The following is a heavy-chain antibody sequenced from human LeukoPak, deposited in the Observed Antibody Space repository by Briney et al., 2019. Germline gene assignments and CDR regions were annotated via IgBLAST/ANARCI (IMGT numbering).Heavy chain of an antibody. CDR3: ARSIHGDYDN. J-gene: IGHJ4*02. V-gene: IGHV3-74*01. D-gene: IGHD4-17*01. CDR1: GFTFSNYW. CDR2: VSNDGSDT. Sequence: GGSLRLSCAASGFTFSNYWMHWVRQAPGKGLVWVSRVSNDGSDTIYADSVKGRFTISRDNARNTLFLQMNSLRAEDTAVYYCARSIHGDYDNWGQGTLVTVSS.